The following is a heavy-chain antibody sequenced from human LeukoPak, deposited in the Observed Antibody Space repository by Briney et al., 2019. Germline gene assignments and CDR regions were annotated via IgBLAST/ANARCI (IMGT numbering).Heavy chain of an antibody. V-gene: IGHV3-23*01. D-gene: IGHD3-10*01. CDR3: ANGRGFQTFDY. CDR1: GFTFCSYA. CDR2: ISGSGGST. J-gene: IGHJ4*02. Sequence: PGGSLRLSCAASGFTFCSYAMSWVRPAPGQGLERVSLISGSGGSTYYADSVKGRFTISRDNSKNTLYLQMNSLRAEDTAVYYWANGRGFQTFDYWGQGTLVTVSS.